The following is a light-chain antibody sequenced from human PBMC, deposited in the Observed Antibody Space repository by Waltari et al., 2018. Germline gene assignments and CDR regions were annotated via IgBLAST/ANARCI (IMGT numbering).Light chain of an antibody. V-gene: IGKV3-15*01. J-gene: IGKJ2*01. Sequence: ETVMTQSPATLSVSPGERATLSCRTSETVSTNLAWYQHKSGQAPRLLIYAASTRATGSPARFSGSGSGTEFTLTISSLQSEDFAVYYCQQYNNWPPGTFGQGTKLEI. CDR2: AAS. CDR1: ETVSTN. CDR3: QQYNNWPPGT.